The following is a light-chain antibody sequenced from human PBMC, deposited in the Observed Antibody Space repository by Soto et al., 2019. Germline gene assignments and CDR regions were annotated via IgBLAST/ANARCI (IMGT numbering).Light chain of an antibody. J-gene: IGLJ1*01. Sequence: QSVLTQPAPVSXSPGQSITISCTGTSSDVGGYNYVSWYQQHPGKAPKLMIYDVSNRPSGVSNRFSGSKSGNTASLTISGLQAEDEADYYCSSYTSSSTLRHVFGTGTKVTVL. CDR1: SSDVGGYNY. CDR3: SSYTSSSTLRHV. CDR2: DVS. V-gene: IGLV2-14*01.